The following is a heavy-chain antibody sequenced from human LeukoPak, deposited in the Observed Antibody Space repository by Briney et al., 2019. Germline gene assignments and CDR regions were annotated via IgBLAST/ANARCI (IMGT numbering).Heavy chain of an antibody. CDR3: ARGLNLDIVVVPAAFDY. CDR2: IIPIFGTA. Sequence: SVKVSCKASGGTFSSYAISWVRQAPGQGLEWMGGIIPIFGTANYAQKFQGRVTITTDESTSTAYMELSSLRSEDTAVYYCARGLNLDIVVVPAAFDYWGQGTLVTVSS. D-gene: IGHD2-2*03. V-gene: IGHV1-69*05. CDR1: GGTFSSYA. J-gene: IGHJ4*02.